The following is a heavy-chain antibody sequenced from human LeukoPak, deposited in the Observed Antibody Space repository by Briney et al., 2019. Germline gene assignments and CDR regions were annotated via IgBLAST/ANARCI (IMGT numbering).Heavy chain of an antibody. Sequence: PSETLSLTCAVYGGSFSDYYWSWNGIRQPPGKGLEWIGEINHSGSTNYNPSLKSRVTISVDTSKNQFSLKLSSVTAADTAVYYCAESYSLGWLDPWGQGTLVTVSS. CDR1: GGSFSDYY. CDR3: AESYSLGWLDP. D-gene: IGHD1-26*01. CDR2: INHSGST. J-gene: IGHJ5*02. V-gene: IGHV4-34*01.